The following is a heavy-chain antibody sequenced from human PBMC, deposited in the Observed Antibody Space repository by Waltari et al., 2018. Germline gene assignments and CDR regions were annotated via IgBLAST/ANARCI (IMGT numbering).Heavy chain of an antibody. V-gene: IGHV4-38-2*01. CDR2: VYYSGST. CDR1: GYSITSGYY. D-gene: IGHD6-19*01. Sequence: QVQLQESGSGLVKPSETLSLTCAVSGYSITSGYYWGWVRQPPGKGLEWIGTVYYSGSTYHNPSLKSRVTISVDTSKNQFSLRLNSVTAADTAVYYCARGGSRWSDNYFDCWGQGTLVTVSS. J-gene: IGHJ4*02. CDR3: ARGGSRWSDNYFDC.